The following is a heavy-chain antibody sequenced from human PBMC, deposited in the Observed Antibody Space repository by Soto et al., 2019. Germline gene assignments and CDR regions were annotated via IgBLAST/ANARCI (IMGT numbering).Heavy chain of an antibody. J-gene: IGHJ4*02. V-gene: IGHV4-30-2*06. CDR1: GASISYGVFW. D-gene: IGHD5-12*01. Sequence: PSETLSLTCTVSGASISYGVFWWSWIRQSPGKGLEWIGYISHLESTYFHPSFKSRLTMSIDRTRNQFSLKLSSVTAADMAVYYCARGGGYDSFDYWGQGVLVTVSS. CDR2: ISHLEST. CDR3: ARGGGYDSFDY.